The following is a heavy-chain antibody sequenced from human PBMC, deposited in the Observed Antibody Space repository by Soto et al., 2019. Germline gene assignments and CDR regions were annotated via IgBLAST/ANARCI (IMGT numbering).Heavy chain of an antibody. CDR1: GFTFTTYA. Sequence: EEQLLESGGGLVQPGGSLRLSCAASGFTFTTYAMSWVRQAPGKGLEWVSGIHTSDTYYADSVKGRFTISRDNSRNTVYLQMNSLRAEDTAVYYCAKDQRYGDHPWTDAFDIWGQGTMVTVSS. J-gene: IGHJ3*02. V-gene: IGHV3-23*05. CDR2: IHTSDT. CDR3: AKDQRYGDHPWTDAFDI. D-gene: IGHD4-17*01.